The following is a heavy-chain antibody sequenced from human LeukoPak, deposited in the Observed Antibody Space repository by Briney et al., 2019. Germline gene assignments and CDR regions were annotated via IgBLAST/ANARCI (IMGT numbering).Heavy chain of an antibody. CDR1: GGSIRSRSYS. CDR2: IYYSGST. J-gene: IGHJ3*02. D-gene: IGHD6-19*01. V-gene: IGHV4-39*07. Sequence: PSETLSLTCTVSGGSIRSRSYSWGRIRQPPGKGLEWIGSIYYSGSTYYNPSLKSRVAISVDTSKNQFSLKLSSVTAADTAVFYCARDRGSGWDNDAFDIWGQGTMVTVSS. CDR3: ARDRGSGWDNDAFDI.